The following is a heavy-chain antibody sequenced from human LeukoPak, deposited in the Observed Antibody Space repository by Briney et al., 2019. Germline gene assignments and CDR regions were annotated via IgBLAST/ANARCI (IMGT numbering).Heavy chain of an antibody. CDR1: GYSISSGYY. V-gene: IGHV4-38-2*02. D-gene: IGHD3-3*01. CDR3: ASLNGSGYYFDY. Sequence: SETLSLTCTVSGYSISSGYYWGWIRQPPGKGLEWIGSIYHSGSTYYNPSLKSRVTISVDTSKNQFSLKLSSVTAADTAVYYCASLNGSGYYFDYWGQGTLVTVSS. J-gene: IGHJ4*02. CDR2: IYHSGST.